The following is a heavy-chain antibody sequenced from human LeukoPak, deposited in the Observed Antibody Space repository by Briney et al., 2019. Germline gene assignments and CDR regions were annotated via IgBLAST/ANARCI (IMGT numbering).Heavy chain of an antibody. J-gene: IGHJ4*02. V-gene: IGHV3-64*01. CDR2: ISSNGGST. CDR1: GFTFSSYA. D-gene: IGHD1-1*01. Sequence: SLRLSCAASGFTFSSYAMSWVRQAPGKGLEYVSAISSNGGSTYYANSVKGRFTISRDNSKNTLYLQMGSLRAEDMAVYYCARGFGTTGTTFDLDGDYFDYWGQGTLVTVSS. CDR3: ARGFGTTGTTFDLDGDYFDY.